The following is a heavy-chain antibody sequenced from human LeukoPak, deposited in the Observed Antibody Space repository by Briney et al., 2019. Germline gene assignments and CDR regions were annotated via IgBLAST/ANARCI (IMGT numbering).Heavy chain of an antibody. D-gene: IGHD6-13*01. CDR1: GVPFNADW. J-gene: IGHJ4*02. CDR2: IRQDGVTK. V-gene: IGHV3-7*03. Sequence: GGSLRLSCAASGVPFNADWMTWVRQAPGKGLEWVAHIRQDGVTKYYVDSVKGRFTISRDNAMNSLYLQMNSLRAEDTAIYYCARSLPYGTTWYGRSDFWGQGTLVTVSS. CDR3: ARSLPYGTTWYGRSDF.